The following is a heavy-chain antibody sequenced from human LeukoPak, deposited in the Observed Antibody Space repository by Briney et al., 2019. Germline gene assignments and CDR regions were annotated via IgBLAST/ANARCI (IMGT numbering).Heavy chain of an antibody. D-gene: IGHD2-15*01. CDR2: ISGSGGST. CDR1: GFTFSSYA. Sequence: PGGSLRLSCAASGFTFSSYAMSWVRQAPGKGLEWVSAISGSGGSTYYADSVKGRFTISRDNSKNTLYLQMNSLRAEDTAVYYCAKTVPQDIVITRGYFDYWGQGTLVTVSS. V-gene: IGHV3-23*01. CDR3: AKTVPQDIVITRGYFDY. J-gene: IGHJ4*02.